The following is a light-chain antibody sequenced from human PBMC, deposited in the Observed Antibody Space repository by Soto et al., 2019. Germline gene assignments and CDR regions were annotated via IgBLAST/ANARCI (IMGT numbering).Light chain of an antibody. J-gene: IGKJ2*01. CDR2: KIP. V-gene: IGKV2-24*01. Sequence: DIVMTQTPLSSPFTLGQPASISCRSSQSLVLSDGNTYLTWLQQRPGQPPLLLIYKIPNRFSGVPDRFSGSGAWTDFTLQISRVKAEDVGVYYCMQATQFPPYTFGQGTKLEIK. CDR3: MQATQFPPYT. CDR1: QSLVLSDGNTY.